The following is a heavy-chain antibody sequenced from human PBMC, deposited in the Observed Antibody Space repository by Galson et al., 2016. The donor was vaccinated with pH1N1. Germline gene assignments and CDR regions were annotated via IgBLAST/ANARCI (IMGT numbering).Heavy chain of an antibody. V-gene: IGHV3-11*01. CDR2: ISSSGSTI. D-gene: IGHD3-10*01. CDR1: GFTFSDYY. Sequence: SLRLSCAASGFTFSDYYMSWIRRAPGKGLEWVSYISSSGSTIFYADSVKGRFTISRDNAKNSLNLQMNSLRAEDTAVYYCASAPRLGELELGDVFDIWGQGTMVTVSS. J-gene: IGHJ3*02. CDR3: ASAPRLGELELGDVFDI.